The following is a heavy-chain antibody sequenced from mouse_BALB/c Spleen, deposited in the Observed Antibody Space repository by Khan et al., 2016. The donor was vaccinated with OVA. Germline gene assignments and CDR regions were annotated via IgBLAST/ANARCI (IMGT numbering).Heavy chain of an antibody. CDR3: ARPHYFSDTLDY. CDR2: INTYTGEP. J-gene: IGHJ4*01. D-gene: IGHD1-1*01. V-gene: IGHV9-3-1*01. Sequence: QIQLVQSGPELKKPGETVKISCKASGYTFTNYGMNWVKQSPGKALKWMGWINTYTGEPTYADDFKGRFAFSLETSASTAYLQINNLKNEDTATYVCARPHYFSDTLDYWGQGTSVTVSS. CDR1: GYTFTNYG.